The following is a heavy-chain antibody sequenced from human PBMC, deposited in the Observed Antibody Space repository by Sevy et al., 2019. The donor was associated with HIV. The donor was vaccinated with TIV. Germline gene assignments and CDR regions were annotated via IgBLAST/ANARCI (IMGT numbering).Heavy chain of an antibody. D-gene: IGHD3-22*01. CDR3: ARDPYYYASSDPTGHDFDY. CDR1: GFTFKSYA. V-gene: IGHV3-30-3*01. J-gene: IGHJ4*02. Sequence: GGSLRLSCAASGFTFKSYAMHWVRQAPGKGLEWVAVISYDGSKKYYVDSVKGRFTISRDNSKNTLFLQMNSLRAEDTAVYYCARDPYYYASSDPTGHDFDYWGQGTLVTVSS. CDR2: ISYDGSKK.